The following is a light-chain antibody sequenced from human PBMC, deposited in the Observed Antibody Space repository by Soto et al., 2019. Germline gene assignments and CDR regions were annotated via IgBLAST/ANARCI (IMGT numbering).Light chain of an antibody. CDR1: QGIRNF. V-gene: IGKV1-27*01. CDR3: QKYSSAPV. Sequence: DIQMTQSPTSLSASVGDRVTITCRASQGIRNFVAWYQQKPGKAPKLLIYAASTLQSGVPSRFRGSGSRTYFTLTISSLQNEVAAIYSQQKYSSAPVFGPGTKVEIK. CDR2: AAS. J-gene: IGKJ3*01.